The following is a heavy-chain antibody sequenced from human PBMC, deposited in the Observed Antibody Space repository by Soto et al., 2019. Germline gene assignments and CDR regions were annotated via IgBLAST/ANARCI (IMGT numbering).Heavy chain of an antibody. CDR1: GGTFSSYA. D-gene: IGHD6-6*01. CDR2: IIPIFGTA. CDR3: ARHSSSSGYYYYGMDV. V-gene: IGHV1-69*13. J-gene: IGHJ6*02. Sequence: SVKVSWKASGGTFSSYAISWVRQAPGQGLEWMGGIIPIFGTANYAQKFQGRVTITADESTSTAYMELSSLRSEDTAVYYCARHSSSSGYYYYGMDVWGQGTTVTVSS.